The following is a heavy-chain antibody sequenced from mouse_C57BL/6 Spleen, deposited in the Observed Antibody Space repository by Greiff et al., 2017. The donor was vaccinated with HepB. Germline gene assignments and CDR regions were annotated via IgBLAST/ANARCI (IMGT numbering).Heavy chain of an antibody. J-gene: IGHJ3*01. CDR2: ISSGSSTI. CDR3: AKSSNWDRGWFAY. V-gene: IGHV5-17*01. Sequence: EVKVEESGGGLVKPGGSLKLSCAASGFTFSDYGMHWVRQAPEKGLEWVAYISSGSSTIYYADTVKGRFTISRDNAKNTLFLQMTSLRSEDTAMYYCAKSSNWDRGWFAYGGQGTLVTVSA. D-gene: IGHD4-1*01. CDR1: GFTFSDYG.